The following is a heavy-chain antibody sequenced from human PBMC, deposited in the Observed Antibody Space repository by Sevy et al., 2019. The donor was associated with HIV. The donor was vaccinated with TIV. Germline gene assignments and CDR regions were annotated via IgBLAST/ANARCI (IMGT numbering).Heavy chain of an antibody. CDR1: GFDVSNNY. V-gene: IGHV3-53*01. CDR3: ARDHGGVQDWYFDL. CDR2: IYTGDST. Sequence: GGSLRLSCAASGFDVSNNYMSWVRQAPGKGLEWVSVIYTGDSTYYADSVTGRFTMSRDTSKNTVYLQMDSLSAEDTAVYYCARDHGGVQDWYFDLWGRGTLVTVSS. J-gene: IGHJ2*01. D-gene: IGHD2-8*02.